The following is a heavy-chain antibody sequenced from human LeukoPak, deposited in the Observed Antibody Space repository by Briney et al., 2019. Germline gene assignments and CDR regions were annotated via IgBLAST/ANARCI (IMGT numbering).Heavy chain of an antibody. CDR1: GGTFSSYA. V-gene: IGHV1-69*04. Sequence: GASVKVSCKASGGTFSSYAISWVRQAPGQGLEWMGRIIPILGIANYAQKFQGRVTITADKSTSTAYMELSSLRSEDTAVYYCAGGDYYDSSGYYRDYWGQGTLVTVSS. CDR2: IIPILGIA. J-gene: IGHJ4*02. CDR3: AGGDYYDSSGYYRDY. D-gene: IGHD3-22*01.